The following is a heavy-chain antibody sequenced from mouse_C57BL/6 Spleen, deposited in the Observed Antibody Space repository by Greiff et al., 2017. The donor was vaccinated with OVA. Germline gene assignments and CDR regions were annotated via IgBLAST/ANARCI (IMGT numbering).Heavy chain of an antibody. CDR2: INPNNGGT. CDR3: ARGGYYGRSLWYFDV. CDR1: GYTFTDYN. J-gene: IGHJ1*03. V-gene: IGHV1-18*01. D-gene: IGHD1-1*01. Sequence: DVQLQESGPELVKPGASVKIPCKASGYTFTDYNMDWVKQSHGKSLEWIGDINPNNGGTIYNQKFKGKATLTVDKSSSTAYMELRSLTSEDTAVYYCARGGYYGRSLWYFDVWGTGTTVTVSS.